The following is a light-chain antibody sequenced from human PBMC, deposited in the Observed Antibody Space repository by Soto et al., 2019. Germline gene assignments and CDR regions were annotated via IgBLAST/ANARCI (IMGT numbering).Light chain of an antibody. CDR3: QQYYSFPQT. Sequence: IQMTQSPSSVSASVGDRVTMTCRASQGVGGWLAWYQQKPGKVPKLLIYATSSLHSGVPSRFSGSGSGTDFTLTISCLQSEDFATYYCQQYYSFPQTFGQGTKVDIK. CDR2: ATS. CDR1: QGVGGW. V-gene: IGKV1-12*01. J-gene: IGKJ1*01.